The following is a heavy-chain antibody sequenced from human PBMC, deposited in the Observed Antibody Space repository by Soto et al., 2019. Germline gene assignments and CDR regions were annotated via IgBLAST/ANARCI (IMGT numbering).Heavy chain of an antibody. CDR1: GYTFTGYY. V-gene: IGHV1-2*02. D-gene: IGHD3-22*01. CDR2: INPNSGGT. CDR3: ARGYTMTVVAMRX. J-gene: IGHJ4*02. Sequence: VSVKVSCKASGYTFTGYYMHWVRQAPGQGLEWMGCINPNSGGTNYAQKFQGRVTMTRDTSISTDYMELSRLRSDDTAVYYCARGYTMTVVAMRXWGQGTLVTVSX.